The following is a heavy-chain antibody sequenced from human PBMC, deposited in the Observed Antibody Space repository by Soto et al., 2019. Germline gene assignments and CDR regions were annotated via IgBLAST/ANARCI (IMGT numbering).Heavy chain of an antibody. CDR1: GFTFSSYG. Sequence: QVQLVESGGGVVQPGRSLRLSCAASGFTFSSYGMHWVRQAPGKGLEWVAVIWYDGSNKYYADSVKGRFTISRDNSKNTLYQQMNSPRAEDTAVYYCARTASAAPYYCDYWGQGTLVTVSS. CDR3: ARTASAAPYYCDY. D-gene: IGHD2-2*01. CDR2: IWYDGSNK. V-gene: IGHV3-33*01. J-gene: IGHJ4*02.